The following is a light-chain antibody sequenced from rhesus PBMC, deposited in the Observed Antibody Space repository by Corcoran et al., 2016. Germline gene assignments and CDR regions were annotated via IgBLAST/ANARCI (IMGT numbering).Light chain of an antibody. J-gene: IGKJ2*01. V-gene: IGKV1-74*01. CDR2: KAS. CDR1: ETVNNH. Sequence: DIQLTQSPSSLSASVGDRVTITCRPSETVNNHLHWYQQKPGKPPKLLIYKASTLKTGVPSRFSGSGSGKDYTLTSSSLQPEDVATYFCQQGYDAPYSFGQGTKVEIK. CDR3: QQGYDAPYS.